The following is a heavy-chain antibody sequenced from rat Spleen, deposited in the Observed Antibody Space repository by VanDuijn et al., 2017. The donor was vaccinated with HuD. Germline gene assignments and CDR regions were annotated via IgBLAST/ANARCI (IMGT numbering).Heavy chain of an antibody. CDR2: ISHDDPST. CDR1: GFTFSNYG. J-gene: IGHJ2*01. D-gene: IGHD1-1*01. CDR3: ARHGPLYYYNGGQPPDY. V-gene: IGHV5-29*01. Sequence: EVQLVESGGGLVQPGISLKLSCAASGFTFSNYGMAWVRQAPTKGLEWVATISHDDPSTYYRDSVKGRFTISRNNAKSTLFLQMDSLRSEDTATYYCARHGPLYYYNGGQPPDYWGQGVMVTVSS.